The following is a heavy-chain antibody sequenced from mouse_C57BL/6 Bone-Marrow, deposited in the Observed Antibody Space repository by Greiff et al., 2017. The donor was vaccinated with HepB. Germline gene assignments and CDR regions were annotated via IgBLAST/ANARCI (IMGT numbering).Heavy chain of an antibody. CDR2: IYPRSGNT. CDR3: ARYYYGSSYYFDY. CDR1: GYTFTSYG. V-gene: IGHV1-81*01. J-gene: IGHJ2*01. D-gene: IGHD1-1*01. Sequence: LKESGAELARPGASVKLSCKASGYTFTSYGISWVKQRTGQGLEWIGEIYPRSGNTYYNEKFKGKATLTADKSSSTAYMELRSLTSEDSAVYFCARYYYGSSYYFDYWGQGTTLTVSS.